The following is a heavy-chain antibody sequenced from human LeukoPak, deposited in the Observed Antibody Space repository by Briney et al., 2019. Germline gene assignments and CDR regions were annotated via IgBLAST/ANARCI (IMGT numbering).Heavy chain of an antibody. CDR2: IIPILGIA. Sequence: SVKVSCKASGGTFSSYAISWVRQAPGQGLEWMGRIIPILGIANYAQKFQGRVTITADKSTSTAYMELSSLRSEDTAVYYCARTPSRRGSSSWLDYWGQGTLVTVSS. CDR3: ARTPSRRGSSSWLDY. V-gene: IGHV1-69*04. D-gene: IGHD6-13*01. J-gene: IGHJ4*02. CDR1: GGTFSSYA.